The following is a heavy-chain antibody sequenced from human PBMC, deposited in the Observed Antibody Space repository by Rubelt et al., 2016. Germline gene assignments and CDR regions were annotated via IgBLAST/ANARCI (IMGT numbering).Heavy chain of an antibody. D-gene: IGHD3-16*02. CDR3: ARDYIGGYHPDY. J-gene: IGHJ4*02. CDR1: GFTFNSHG. CDR2: IRYAGSNK. Sequence: GGSLRLSCAASGFTFNSHGMHWVRQAPGKGLEWVAFIRYAGSNKYYPNSVKGRVNIARDNSKNKLYLQMDSLRAEDTAVYYCARDYIGGYHPDYWGQGTLVTVSS. V-gene: IGHV3-30*02.